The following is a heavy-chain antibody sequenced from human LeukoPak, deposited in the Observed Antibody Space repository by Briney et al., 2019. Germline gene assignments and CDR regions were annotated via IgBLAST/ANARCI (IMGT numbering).Heavy chain of an antibody. CDR2: IIPFYGTA. D-gene: IGHD5-24*01. Sequence: SVKVSCKASGGTFSTYAITWVRQAPGQGLEWMGRIIPFYGTANYAQKFQGRLTITADKSTTTAYMELNTLTSEDTAVYYCARGAGTATTHRQLDYWGQGTLVTASS. V-gene: IGHV1-69*06. CDR3: ARGAGTATTHRQLDY. CDR1: GGTFSTYA. J-gene: IGHJ4*02.